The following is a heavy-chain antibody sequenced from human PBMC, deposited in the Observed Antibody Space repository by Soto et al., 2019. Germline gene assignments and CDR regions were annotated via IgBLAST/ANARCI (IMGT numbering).Heavy chain of an antibody. J-gene: IGHJ4*02. CDR1: GYTFTSYY. CDR2: INPSGGST. Sequence: VASVKVSCKASGYTFTSYYMHWVRQAPGQGLEGMGIINPSGGSTSYAQKFQGRVTMTRDTSTSTVYMELSSLRSEDTAVYYCASSLGIVATLDYWGQGTLVTVSS. V-gene: IGHV1-46*01. D-gene: IGHD5-12*01. CDR3: ASSLGIVATLDY.